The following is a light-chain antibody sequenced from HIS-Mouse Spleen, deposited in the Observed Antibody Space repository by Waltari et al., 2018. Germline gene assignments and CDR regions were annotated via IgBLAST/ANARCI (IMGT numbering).Light chain of an antibody. CDR1: ALPKKY. CDR3: YSTDSSGNHRV. CDR2: VDS. Sequence: SYELTQPPSVSVSPGQTARIPCSGDALPKKYAYWYQQKSGQAPVLVIYVDSKRPSGIPERFSGSSSGTMAPLTISGAQVEDEADYYCYSTDSSGNHRVFGGGTKLTVL. V-gene: IGLV3-10*01. J-gene: IGLJ2*01.